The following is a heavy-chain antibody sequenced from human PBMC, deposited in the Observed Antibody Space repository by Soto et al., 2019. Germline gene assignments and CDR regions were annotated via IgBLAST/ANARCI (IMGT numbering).Heavy chain of an antibody. CDR1: GASVNTGDHY. CDR3: VGTGTTDDF. CDR2: IFYSGDT. J-gene: IGHJ1*01. D-gene: IGHD1-7*01. V-gene: IGHV4-30-4*01. Sequence: SETLSLTCTVSGASVNTGDHYWSYIRQPPGKGLEWLGYIFYSGDTYYNPSLKSRATISLNTSRNQFSLTLTSVTDADTAVYYCVGTGTTDDFWGQGTLVTSPQ.